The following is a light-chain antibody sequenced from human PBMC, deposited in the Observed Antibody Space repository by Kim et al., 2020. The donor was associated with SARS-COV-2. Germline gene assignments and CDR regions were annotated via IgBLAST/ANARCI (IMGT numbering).Light chain of an antibody. CDR2: STS. J-gene: IGLJ3*02. CDR1: TGAVTGGYY. Sequence: PGGTVTLTCASSTGAVTGGYYPNWFQQKPGQAPRALIYSTSNKHFWTPARFSGSLLGGKAALTLSGVQPEDEAEYYCLLYYGGAGVFGGGTQLTVL. CDR3: LLYYGGAGV. V-gene: IGLV7-43*01.